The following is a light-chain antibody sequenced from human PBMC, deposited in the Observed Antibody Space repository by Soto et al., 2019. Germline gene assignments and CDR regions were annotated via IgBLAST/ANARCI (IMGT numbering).Light chain of an antibody. CDR2: DAS. CDR1: QSVSSY. CDR3: QQRQSWPIT. Sequence: EIVLTQSPATLSLSPGERATLSCRASQSVSSYLVWYQQKPGQAPRLLIYDASNRATGIPARFSGSGSETDFTLTISSLESEDFAVYYCQQRQSWPITFGQGTRLEIK. V-gene: IGKV3-11*01. J-gene: IGKJ5*01.